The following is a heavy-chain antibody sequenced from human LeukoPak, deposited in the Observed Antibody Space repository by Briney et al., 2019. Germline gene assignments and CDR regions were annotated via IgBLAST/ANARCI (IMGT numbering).Heavy chain of an antibody. D-gene: IGHD6-13*01. CDR3: ARDDNSSSWYTYYGMDV. V-gene: IGHV1-69*05. CDR1: GGTFSSYA. Sequence: ASVKVSCKASGGTFSSYAISWVRQAPGQGLEWMGGIIPIFGTANYAQKFQGRVTITTDESTSTAYMELSSLRSEDTAVYYCARDDNSSSWYTYYGMDVWGQGTTVTVSS. CDR2: IIPIFGTA. J-gene: IGHJ6*02.